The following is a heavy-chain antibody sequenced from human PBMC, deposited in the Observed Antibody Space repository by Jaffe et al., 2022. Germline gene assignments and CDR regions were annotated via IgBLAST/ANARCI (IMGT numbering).Heavy chain of an antibody. CDR1: GFTFSSYE. J-gene: IGHJ3*02. Sequence: EVQLVESGGGLVQPGGSLRLSCAASGFTFSSYEMNWVRQAPGKGLEWVSYISSSGSTIYYADSVKGRFTISRDNAKNSLYLQMNSLRAEDTAVYYCARDGAQWLRVAFDIWGQGTMVTVSS. CDR3: ARDGAQWLRVAFDI. D-gene: IGHD6-19*01. V-gene: IGHV3-48*03. CDR2: ISSSGSTI.